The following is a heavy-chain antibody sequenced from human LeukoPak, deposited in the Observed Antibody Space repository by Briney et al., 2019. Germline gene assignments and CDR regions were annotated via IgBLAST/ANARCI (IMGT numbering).Heavy chain of an antibody. CDR2: IYYSGST. CDR1: GGSISSYY. CDR3: ARLRPYCSSTSCYGIDY. Sequence: SETLSLTCTVSGGSISSYYWSWIRQPPGKGLEWIGYIYYSGSTNYNPSLKSRITISVDTSKNQFSLKLSSVTAADTAVYYCARLRPYCSSTSCYGIDYWGQGTLVTVSS. V-gene: IGHV4-59*08. J-gene: IGHJ4*02. D-gene: IGHD2-2*01.